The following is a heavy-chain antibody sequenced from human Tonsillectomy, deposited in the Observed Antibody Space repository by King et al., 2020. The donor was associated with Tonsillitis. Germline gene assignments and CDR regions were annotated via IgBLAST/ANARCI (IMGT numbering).Heavy chain of an antibody. CDR2: IYWNDDK. J-gene: IGHJ3*02. D-gene: IGHD1-7*01. CDR1: GFSFSTSGVG. Sequence: ITLKESGPTLVKPTQTLTLTCTFSGFSFSTSGVGVGWIRQPPGKALEWLALIYWNDDKRYSPSLKSRLTITKDTAENQVVLTMTNMDPVDTATYYCAHRHPVEYNWSYGAFDIWGQGTMVTVSS. CDR3: AHRHPVEYNWSYGAFDI. V-gene: IGHV2-5*01.